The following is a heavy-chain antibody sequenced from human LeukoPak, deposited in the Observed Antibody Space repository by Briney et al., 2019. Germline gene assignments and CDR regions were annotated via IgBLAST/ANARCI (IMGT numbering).Heavy chain of an antibody. CDR3: ARLPRPFIAAAGFDY. Sequence: SETLSLTCTVSYGSISDISYYWGWIRQPPGKGLEWIGSIYYSGSTYYNPSLKSRVTISVDTSKNQFSLKLSSVTAADTAVYYCARLPRPFIAAAGFDYWGQGTLVTVSS. D-gene: IGHD6-13*01. CDR2: IYYSGST. V-gene: IGHV4-39*01. CDR1: YGSISDISYY. J-gene: IGHJ4*02.